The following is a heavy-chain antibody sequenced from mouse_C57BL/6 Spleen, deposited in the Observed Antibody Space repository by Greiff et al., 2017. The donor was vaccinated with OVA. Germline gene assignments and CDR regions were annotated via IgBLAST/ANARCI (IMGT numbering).Heavy chain of an antibody. Sequence: EVQLQQSGAELVKPGASVKLSCTASGFNIKDYYMHWVKQRPEQGLEWIGRIDPEDGEIKYAPRLQGKVTITADTASNTAYLQRSSLTSEDTAVYYCARGYAMDYWGQGTSVTVSS. CDR1: GFNIKDYY. J-gene: IGHJ4*01. V-gene: IGHV14-2*01. CDR3: ARGYAMDY. CDR2: IDPEDGEI.